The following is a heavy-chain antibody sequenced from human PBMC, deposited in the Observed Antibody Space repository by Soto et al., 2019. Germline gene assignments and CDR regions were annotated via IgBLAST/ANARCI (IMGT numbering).Heavy chain of an antibody. CDR2: IYYNGNT. CDR3: ARRAVMYTSGLYYFDF. Sequence: KQSPTLSLTCTVSGDSISSSSYYWGWIRQPPGKELEWIGTIYYNGNTYYNPSLKSRVTMSVDTSKNQFSLKVSSVTAADTAVYYCARRAVMYTSGLYYFDFWGQGTLVTVSS. CDR1: GDSISSSSYY. D-gene: IGHD6-19*01. V-gene: IGHV4-39*01. J-gene: IGHJ4*02.